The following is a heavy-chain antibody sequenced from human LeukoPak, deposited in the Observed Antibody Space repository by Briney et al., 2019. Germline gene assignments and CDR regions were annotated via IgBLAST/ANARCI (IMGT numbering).Heavy chain of an antibody. D-gene: IGHD3-22*01. J-gene: IGHJ4*02. CDR2: IYSSGST. CDR3: ARLQTYYYDSSGYFLY. V-gene: IGHV4-39*07. Sequence: SETLSLTCSVSGASISSGSNYWGWIRQPPGKTLEWIGSIYSSGSTYYNPSLKSRVIIIIDTSKNQFSLKLSSVTAADTAVYYCARLQTYYYDSSGYFLYWGQGTLVTVSS. CDR1: GASISSGSNY.